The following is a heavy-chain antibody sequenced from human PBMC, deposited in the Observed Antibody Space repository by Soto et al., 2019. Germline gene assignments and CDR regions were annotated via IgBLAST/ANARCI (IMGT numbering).Heavy chain of an antibody. V-gene: IGHV1-18*01. Sequence: ASVKVSCKASGYTFTSYGISWVRQAPGQGLEWMGWISAYNGNTNYAQKFQGRVTITADESTSTAYMELSSLRSEDTAVFYCARGGYSSSPRSYNWFDPWGQGTLVTVSS. J-gene: IGHJ5*02. CDR2: ISAYNGNT. CDR3: ARGGYSSSPRSYNWFDP. D-gene: IGHD6-6*01. CDR1: GYTFTSYG.